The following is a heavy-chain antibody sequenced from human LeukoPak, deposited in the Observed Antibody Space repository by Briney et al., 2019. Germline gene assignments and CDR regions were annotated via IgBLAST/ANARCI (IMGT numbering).Heavy chain of an antibody. CDR2: INPNSGGT. Sequence: ASVKVSCKASGYTFTGYYMHWVRQAPGQGLEWMGWINPNSGGTNYAQKLQGWVTMTRDTSISTAYMELSRLRSDDTAVYYCAKGRGDGLGYCSSTSCYVFDYWGQGTLVTVSS. CDR1: GYTFTGYY. J-gene: IGHJ4*02. CDR3: AKGRGDGLGYCSSTSCYVFDY. V-gene: IGHV1-2*04. D-gene: IGHD2-2*01.